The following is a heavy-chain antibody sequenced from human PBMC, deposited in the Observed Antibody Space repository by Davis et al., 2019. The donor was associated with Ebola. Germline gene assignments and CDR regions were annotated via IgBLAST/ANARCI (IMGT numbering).Heavy chain of an antibody. D-gene: IGHD6-19*01. CDR1: GYTFTSYG. CDR2: INPGNGNI. J-gene: IGHJ5*02. V-gene: IGHV1-3*01. CDR3: VRGSSGWPYNWFDP. Sequence: ASVKVSCKVSGYTFTSYGIHWVCQAPGQRLEWMGWINPGNGNIKYSQKYQGRVTITRDTPAGTVYMELSSIRSEDTAVYYCVRGSSGWPYNWFDPWGQGTLVTVSS.